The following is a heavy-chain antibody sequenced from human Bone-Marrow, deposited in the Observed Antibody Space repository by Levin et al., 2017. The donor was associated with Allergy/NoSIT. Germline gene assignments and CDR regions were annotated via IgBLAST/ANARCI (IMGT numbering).Heavy chain of an antibody. J-gene: IGHJ6*02. D-gene: IGHD4-11*01. CDR1: GYSFTNYW. CDR2: ISPGDSDA. Sequence: GESLKISCQGSGYSFTNYWIGWVRQVPGKGLEWMGIISPGDSDARYNPSFEGLVTISADKSINTAYLQWRTLKASDTAMYYCARHDYLYYRYGMGVWGQGTPVTVS. V-gene: IGHV5-51*01. CDR3: ARHDYLYYRYGMGV.